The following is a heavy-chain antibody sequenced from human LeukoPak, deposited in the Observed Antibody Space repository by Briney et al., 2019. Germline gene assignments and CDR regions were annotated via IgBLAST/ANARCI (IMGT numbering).Heavy chain of an antibody. D-gene: IGHD3-3*01. CDR3: ARGEYDFWSGYYRTAAEYFQH. CDR2: MNPNSGNT. J-gene: IGHJ1*01. V-gene: IGHV1-8*03. CDR1: GYTFTSYD. Sequence: ASVKVSCKASGYTFTSYDINWVRQATGQGLEWMGWMNPNSGNTGYAQKFQGRVTITRNTSISTAYMELSSLRSEDTAVYYCARGEYDFWSGYYRTAAEYFQHWGQGTLVTVS.